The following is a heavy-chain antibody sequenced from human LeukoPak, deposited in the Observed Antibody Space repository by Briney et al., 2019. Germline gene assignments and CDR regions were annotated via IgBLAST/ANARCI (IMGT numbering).Heavy chain of an antibody. Sequence: GSSVKVSXKASGGTFRSYAISWVRQAPGQGLEWMGGIIPIFGTANYAQKFQGRVTITTDESTSTAYMELSSLRSEDTAVYYCARVTYDRGWYYFDYWGQGTLVTVSS. CDR2: IIPIFGTA. D-gene: IGHD6-19*01. J-gene: IGHJ4*02. CDR1: GGTFRSYA. CDR3: ARVTYDRGWYYFDY. V-gene: IGHV1-69*05.